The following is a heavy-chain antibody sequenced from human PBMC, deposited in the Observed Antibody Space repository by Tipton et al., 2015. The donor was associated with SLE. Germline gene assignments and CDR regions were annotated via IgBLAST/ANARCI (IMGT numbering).Heavy chain of an antibody. CDR3: ARTEVGGYSHDAFDL. V-gene: IGHV4-61*02. J-gene: IGHJ3*01. D-gene: IGHD6-25*01. Sequence: TLSLTCTVSGGSIRSGSYYWTWIRQPAGTGLEWIGRIFTIGTTSYNPSLKSRVTRSLDTSKNQFSLKLSSVTAADTAVYYCARTEVGGYSHDAFDLWGHGTMVTVSS. CDR2: IFTIGTT. CDR1: GGSIRSGSYY.